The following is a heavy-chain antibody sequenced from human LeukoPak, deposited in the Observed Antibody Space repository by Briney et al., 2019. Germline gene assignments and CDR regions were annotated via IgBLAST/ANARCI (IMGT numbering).Heavy chain of an antibody. D-gene: IGHD6-13*01. CDR2: VSGNGAGT. CDR3: AKTPWYSSGWSIDC. Sequence: GGSLRLSCAASRLTFSSYAISWVRQAPGKGLEWVSGVSGNGAGTYYADSVKGRFTISRDNSKNMLYLQMNSLRAEDTAVYYCAKTPWYSSGWSIDCWGQGTLVTVSS. J-gene: IGHJ4*02. V-gene: IGHV3-23*01. CDR1: RLTFSSYA.